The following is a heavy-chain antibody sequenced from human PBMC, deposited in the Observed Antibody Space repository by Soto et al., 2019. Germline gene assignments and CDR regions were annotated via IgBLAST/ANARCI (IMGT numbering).Heavy chain of an antibody. Sequence: QVQLVQSGAEVKKPGSSVKVSCKASGGTFSSYTITWVRQAPGQGLEWMGGIIPIFGTANYAQKFQGRVTITPHYSPTPAYMDLSCLTSLSSDVFYSPSVCRSGSYRYHAIVIWGLWSTFTVSS. CDR3: PSVCRSGSYRYHAIVI. J-gene: IGHJ6*02. CDR2: IIPIFGTA. CDR1: GGTFSSYT. V-gene: IGHV1-69*05. D-gene: IGHD3-10*01.